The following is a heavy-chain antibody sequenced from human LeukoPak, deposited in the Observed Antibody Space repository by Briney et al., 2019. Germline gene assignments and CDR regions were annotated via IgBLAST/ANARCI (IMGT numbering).Heavy chain of an antibody. CDR1: GYSISSGYF. CDR2: MYHSGST. D-gene: IGHD3/OR15-3a*01. V-gene: IGHV4-38-2*02. CDR3: AREPTYDFWSGYPFDY. J-gene: IGHJ4*02. Sequence: MASETLSLTCTVSGYSISSGYFWGWIRQPPGKGLEGIGSMYHSGSTYYNPSLKSRVTISVDMSKTQFSLKLSSGTAADTAVYYCAREPTYDFWSGYPFDYWGQGTLVTVSS.